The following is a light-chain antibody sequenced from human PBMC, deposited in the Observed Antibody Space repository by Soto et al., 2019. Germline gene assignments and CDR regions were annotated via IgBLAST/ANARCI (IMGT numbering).Light chain of an antibody. CDR2: DVS. CDR3: CSFAGRYTL. J-gene: IGLJ2*01. Sequence: QSALTQPASVSGSPGQSSTISCTGTSSDVGGYNYVSWYQQHPGKAPKLMLYDVSKRPSGVPDRFSGSKSGSTASLTISGHQTEDEADYYCCSFAGRYTLFGGGTKLTVL. CDR1: SSDVGGYNY. V-gene: IGLV2-11*01.